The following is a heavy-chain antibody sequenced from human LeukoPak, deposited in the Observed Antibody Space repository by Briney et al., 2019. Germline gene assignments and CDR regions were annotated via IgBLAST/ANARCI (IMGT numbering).Heavy chain of an antibody. Sequence: HPSETLSLTCTVSGGSISSGGYYWSWIRQHPGKGLEWIGYIYYSGSTYYNPSLKSRITISVDTSKNHFSLKLSSVTAADTAVYYCARTYRTSPRFDPWGQGTLVTVSS. J-gene: IGHJ5*02. V-gene: IGHV4-31*03. CDR1: GGSISSGGYY. CDR3: ARTYRTSPRFDP. D-gene: IGHD4-11*01. CDR2: IYYSGST.